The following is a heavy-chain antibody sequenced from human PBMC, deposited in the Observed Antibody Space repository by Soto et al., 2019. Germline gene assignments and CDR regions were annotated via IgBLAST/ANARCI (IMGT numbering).Heavy chain of an antibody. J-gene: IGHJ5*02. D-gene: IGHD2-2*01. CDR2: INPNSGGT. V-gene: IGHV1-2*02. Sequence: ASVKVSCKASGYTFTGYYMHWVRQAPGQGLECMGWINPNSGGTNYAQKFQGRVTMTRDTSISTAYMELSRLRSDDTAVYYCARVPAARLTNWFDPWLQGTLVIFAS. CDR1: GYTFTGYY. CDR3: ARVPAARLTNWFDP.